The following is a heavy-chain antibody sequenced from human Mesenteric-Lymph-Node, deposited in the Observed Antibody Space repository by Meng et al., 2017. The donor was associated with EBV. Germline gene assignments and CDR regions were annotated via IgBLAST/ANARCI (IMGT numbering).Heavy chain of an antibody. V-gene: IGHV1-69*01. D-gene: IGHD5-24*01. CDR2: IIPLFGPP. CDR1: GDTFSTYA. Sequence: QWQLFQSGAEVKKPGSSVKVSCKTSGDTFSTYAITWVRQAPGQGHAWMGGIIPLFGPPNYAQKFQGRVTIIADESTNTAYMELSSLRSEDTAVYYCARDRDAYNYYFDYWGQGTLVTVSS. J-gene: IGHJ4*02. CDR3: ARDRDAYNYYFDY.